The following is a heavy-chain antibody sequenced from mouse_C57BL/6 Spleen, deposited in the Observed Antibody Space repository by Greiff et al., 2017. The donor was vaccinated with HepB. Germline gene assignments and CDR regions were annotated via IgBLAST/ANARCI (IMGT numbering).Heavy chain of an antibody. CDR3: ASYYYGSSYLDY. CDR2: IDPSDSYT. Sequence: VQLQQPGAELVKPGASVKLSCKASGYTFTSYWMQWVKQRPGQGLEWIGEIDPSDSYTNYNQKFKGKATLTVDTSSSTAYMQISSLTSEDSAVYYCASYYYGSSYLDYWGQGTTLTVSS. J-gene: IGHJ2*01. D-gene: IGHD1-1*01. CDR1: GYTFTSYW. V-gene: IGHV1-50*01.